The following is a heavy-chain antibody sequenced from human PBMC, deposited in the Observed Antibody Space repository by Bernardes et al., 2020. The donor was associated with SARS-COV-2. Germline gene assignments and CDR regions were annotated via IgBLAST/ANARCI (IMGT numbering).Heavy chain of an antibody. D-gene: IGHD6-19*01. Sequence: ASVKVSCKASGYTFTGYYMHWVRQAPGQGLEWMGWINPNSGGTNYAQKFQGRVTMTRDTSISTAYMELSRLRSDDTAVYYCANIIAVAGTAGFDYWGQGTLVTVSS. CDR3: ANIIAVAGTAGFDY. CDR2: INPNSGGT. V-gene: IGHV1-2*02. J-gene: IGHJ4*02. CDR1: GYTFTGYY.